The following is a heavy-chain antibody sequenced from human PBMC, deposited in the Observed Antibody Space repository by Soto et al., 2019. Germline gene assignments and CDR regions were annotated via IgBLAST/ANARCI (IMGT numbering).Heavy chain of an antibody. CDR2: IYWDDDK. J-gene: IGHJ4*02. CDR3: AHVYGGYDNFDY. V-gene: IGHV2-5*02. CDR1: GFSLSTSGVG. D-gene: IGHD5-12*01. Sequence: QITLKESGPPLVKPTQTLTLTCTFSGFSLSTSGVGVGWIRQPPGKALEWLALIYWDDDKRYSPSLKSRLTITKYTSKNQVVLTMTNMDPVDTATYYCAHVYGGYDNFDYWGQGTLVTVSS.